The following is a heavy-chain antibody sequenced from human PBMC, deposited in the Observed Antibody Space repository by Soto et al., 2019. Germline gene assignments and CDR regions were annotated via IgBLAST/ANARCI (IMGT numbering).Heavy chain of an antibody. CDR1: GYTFTSYY. D-gene: IGHD3-22*01. J-gene: IGHJ4*02. V-gene: IGHV1-46*01. CDR3: ARAQDSSGYYHRKVFDY. CDR2: INPSGGST. Sequence: GASVKVSCKASGYTFTSYYMHWVRQAPGQGLEWMGIINPSGGSTSYAQKFQGRVTMTRDTSTSTVYMELSSLRSEDTAVYYCARAQDSSGYYHRKVFDYWGQGTLVTVSS.